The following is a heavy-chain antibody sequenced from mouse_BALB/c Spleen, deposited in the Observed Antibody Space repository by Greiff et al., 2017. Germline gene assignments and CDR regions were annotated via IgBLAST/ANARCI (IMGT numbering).Heavy chain of an antibody. CDR3: ARHGRYDAMDY. D-gene: IGHD2-14*01. V-gene: IGHV4-2*02. Sequence: EVKLQESGGGLVQPGGSLNLSCAASGFDFSRYWMSWARQAPGKGQEWIGEINPGSSTINYTPSLKDKFIISRDNAKNTLYLQMSKVRSEDTALYYCARHGRYDAMDYWGQGTSVTVSS. CDR1: GFDFSRYW. J-gene: IGHJ4*01. CDR2: INPGSSTI.